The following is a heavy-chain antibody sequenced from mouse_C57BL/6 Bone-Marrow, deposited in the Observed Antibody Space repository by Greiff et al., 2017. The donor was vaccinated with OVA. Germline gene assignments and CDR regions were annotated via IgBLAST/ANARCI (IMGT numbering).Heavy chain of an antibody. J-gene: IGHJ2*01. CDR3: ARRSITTVVARDYFDY. CDR1: GFTFSSYG. CDR2: ISSGGSYT. D-gene: IGHD1-1*01. Sequence: EVMLVESGGDLVKPGGSLKLSCAASGFTFSSYGMSWVRQTPDKRLEWVATISSGGSYTYYPDSVKGRFTISRDNAKNTLYLQMSSLKSEDTAMYYCARRSITTVVARDYFDYWGQGTTLTVSS. V-gene: IGHV5-6*02.